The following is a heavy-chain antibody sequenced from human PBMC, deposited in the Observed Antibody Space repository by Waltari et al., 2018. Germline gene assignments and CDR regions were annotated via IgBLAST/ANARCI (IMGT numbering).Heavy chain of an antibody. CDR2: ISSSGRTM. CDR3: ARVVTTMTTWAYYFDY. V-gene: IGHV3-48*03. D-gene: IGHD1-1*01. CDR1: GFRFSAYE. Sequence: EVQLEESGGGLAQPGGSLRLSCEASGFRFSAYEVSWVRQAPGKGLEWLSYISSSGRTMYSAESVKGRFSISRDNANNLLYLQMDSLRAEDTAIYYCARVVTTMTTWAYYFDYWGQGTLVTVSS. J-gene: IGHJ4*02.